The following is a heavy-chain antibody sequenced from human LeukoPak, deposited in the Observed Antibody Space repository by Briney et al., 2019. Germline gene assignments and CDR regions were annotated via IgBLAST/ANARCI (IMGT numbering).Heavy chain of an antibody. D-gene: IGHD3-22*01. CDR2: IYTSGST. V-gene: IGHV4-61*02. Sequence: SETLSLTCTVSGDSITSGSYYWSWIRQSAGKGLEWIGRIYTSGSTNYNPSLKSRVTIFLDTSNNQFSLKLTSVTAADTAVYYCARVASSGFYYFDFWGQGTLVTVSS. J-gene: IGHJ4*02. CDR3: ARVASSGFYYFDF. CDR1: GDSITSGSYY.